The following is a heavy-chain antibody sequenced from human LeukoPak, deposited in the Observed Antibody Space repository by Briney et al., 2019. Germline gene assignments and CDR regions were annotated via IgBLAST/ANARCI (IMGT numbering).Heavy chain of an antibody. D-gene: IGHD3-22*01. CDR1: GGSFSGYY. J-gene: IGHJ4*02. CDR2: INHSGST. CDR3: ARGPLYDSSGYYFHFDY. V-gene: IGHV4-34*01. Sequence: RPSETLSLTCAVYGGSFSGYYWSWIRQPPGKGLEWIGEINHSGSTNYNPSLKSRVTISVDTSKNQFSLKLSSVTAADTAVYYCARGPLYDSSGYYFHFDYWGQGTLVTVSS.